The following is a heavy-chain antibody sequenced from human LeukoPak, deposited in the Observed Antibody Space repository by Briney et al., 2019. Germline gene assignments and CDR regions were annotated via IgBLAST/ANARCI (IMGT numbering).Heavy chain of an antibody. J-gene: IGHJ5*02. CDR1: GGSFSGYY. Sequence: SETLSLTCAVYGGSFSGYYWSWIRQPPGKGLEWIGEINHSGSTNYNPSLKSRVTISVDTSKNQFSLKLSSVTAADTAVYYCARETLNYGFWSGRNYNWFDPWGQGTLVTVSS. V-gene: IGHV4-34*01. CDR3: ARETLNYGFWSGRNYNWFDP. D-gene: IGHD3-3*01. CDR2: INHSGST.